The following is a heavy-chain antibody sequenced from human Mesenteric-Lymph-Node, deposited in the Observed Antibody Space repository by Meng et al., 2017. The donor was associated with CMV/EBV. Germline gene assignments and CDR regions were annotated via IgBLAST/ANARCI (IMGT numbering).Heavy chain of an antibody. V-gene: IGHV3-21*01. Sequence: GGSLRLSCAASGFTFSSYSMNWVRQAPGKGLEWVSSISSSSSYIYYADSVKGRFTISRDNAKNSLYLQMNSLRAGDTAVYYCARGQYCGGTNCYMPDYWGQGTLVTVSS. D-gene: IGHD2-2*02. J-gene: IGHJ4*02. CDR2: ISSSSSYI. CDR1: GFTFSSYS. CDR3: ARGQYCGGTNCYMPDY.